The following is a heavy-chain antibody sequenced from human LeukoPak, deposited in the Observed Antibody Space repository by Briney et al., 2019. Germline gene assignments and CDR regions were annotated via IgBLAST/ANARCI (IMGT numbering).Heavy chain of an antibody. V-gene: IGHV5-51*01. CDR2: IYPADSDT. D-gene: IGHD1-7*01. J-gene: IGHJ4*02. Sequence: GESLQISCKGSGYRFTSYWIGWVRQMPGKGLEWMGIIYPADSDTRYSPSFLGQVTISADKSISTAYLQWSSLKASDTAMYYCARQEGGTTIDYWGQGTLVTVSS. CDR1: GYRFTSYW. CDR3: ARQEGGTTIDY.